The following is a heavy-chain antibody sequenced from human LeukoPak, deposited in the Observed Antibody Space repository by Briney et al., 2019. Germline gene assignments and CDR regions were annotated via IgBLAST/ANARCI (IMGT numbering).Heavy chain of an antibody. CDR3: AKVRWDNSGWYYLDT. CDR2: ISYHGINE. D-gene: IGHD6-19*01. Sequence: PGGSLRLSCAASGFSFSDYNMHWVRQAPGKGLEWMAVISYHGINEYYADSVKGRLTISRDNSKSTLHLQMNSLRAEDTAVYYCAKVRWDNSGWYYLDTWGQGTLLTVSS. CDR1: GFSFSDYN. J-gene: IGHJ4*02. V-gene: IGHV3-30*18.